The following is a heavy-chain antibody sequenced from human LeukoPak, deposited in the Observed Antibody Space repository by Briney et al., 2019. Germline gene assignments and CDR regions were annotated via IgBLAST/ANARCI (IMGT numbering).Heavy chain of an antibody. D-gene: IGHD4-17*01. CDR1: GFTFSNYA. CDR2: INSAGST. J-gene: IGHJ4*02. CDR3: AKDQNTVATAPFDY. Sequence: GGSLRLSCAASGFTFSNYAMSWVRQAPGKGLEWVSAINSAGSTYYGDSVRGRFTISRDNSKNVLYLQMNSLRAEDTALYYCAKDQNTVATAPFDYWGQGTLVTVSS. V-gene: IGHV3-23*01.